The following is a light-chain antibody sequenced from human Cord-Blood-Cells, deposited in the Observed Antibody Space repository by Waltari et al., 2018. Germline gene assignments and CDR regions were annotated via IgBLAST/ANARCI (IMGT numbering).Light chain of an antibody. CDR3: LLSYSGAWV. Sequence: QAVVNQEPSLTVSPGGTVTLTCGSSNGAVTSGHYSYWFQQKPGQAPRTPIYDTSNKHSWTPARFSGSLLGGKAALTLSGAQPEDEAEYYCLLSYSGAWVFGGGTKLTVL. J-gene: IGLJ3*02. V-gene: IGLV7-46*01. CDR2: DTS. CDR1: NGAVTSGHY.